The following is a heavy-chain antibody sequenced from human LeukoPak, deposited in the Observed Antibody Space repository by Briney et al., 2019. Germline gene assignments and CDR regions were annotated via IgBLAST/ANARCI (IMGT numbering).Heavy chain of an antibody. V-gene: IGHV1-2*02. CDR2: INPHSGDT. CDR3: ARARYSTRWQSDFDY. Sequence: ASVKVSCKASGGTFSSYAISWVRQAPGQGLEWMGWINPHSGDTNYAQKFQGRVTMTRDTSISTAYMELSSLRSDDTAVYYCARARYSTRWQSDFDYWGQGTLVTVSS. D-gene: IGHD6-13*01. CDR1: GGTFSSYA. J-gene: IGHJ4*02.